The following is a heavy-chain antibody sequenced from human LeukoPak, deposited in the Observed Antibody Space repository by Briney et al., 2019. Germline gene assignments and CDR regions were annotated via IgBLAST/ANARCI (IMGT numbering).Heavy chain of an antibody. CDR1: GYTFTTYH. D-gene: IGHD3-10*01. CDR3: ARVVVRGVHYMDV. Sequence: ASVKVSCKASGYTFTTYHIHWVRQAPGQGLEWMGIINPSSGGTTYAQKFQGRVTMTRDTSTSTLYMELSSLRSEDTAVYYCARVVVRGVHYMDVWGKGTTVTVSS. CDR2: INPSSGGT. V-gene: IGHV1-46*01. J-gene: IGHJ6*03.